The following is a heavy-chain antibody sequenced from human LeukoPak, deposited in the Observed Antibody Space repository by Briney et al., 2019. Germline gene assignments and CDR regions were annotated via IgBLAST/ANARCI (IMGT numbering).Heavy chain of an antibody. CDR3: ASGVSEYYYDSSGYDY. V-gene: IGHV3-23*01. CDR2: ISGSGGST. Sequence: GGTLRLSCAASGFTFSSYGMSWVRQAPGKGLEWVSAISGSGGSTYYADSVKGRFTISRDNSKNTLYLQMNSLRAEDTAVYYCASGVSEYYYDSSGYDYWGQGTLVTVSS. D-gene: IGHD3-22*01. J-gene: IGHJ4*02. CDR1: GFTFSSYG.